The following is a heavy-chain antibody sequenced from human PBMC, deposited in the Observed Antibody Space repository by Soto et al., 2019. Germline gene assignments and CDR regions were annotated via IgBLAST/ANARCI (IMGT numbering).Heavy chain of an antibody. CDR3: ARDIPTKVEPGVGENY. D-gene: IGHD1-1*01. Sequence: ASVKVSCKASGYTFTSYAMHWVLQAPGQRLEWMGWINAGNGNTKYSQKFQGRVTITRDTSASTAYMELSSLRSEDTAVYYCARDIPTKVEPGVGENYWGEGILVTGYS. CDR1: GYTFTSYA. J-gene: IGHJ4*02. CDR2: INAGNGNT. V-gene: IGHV1-3*01.